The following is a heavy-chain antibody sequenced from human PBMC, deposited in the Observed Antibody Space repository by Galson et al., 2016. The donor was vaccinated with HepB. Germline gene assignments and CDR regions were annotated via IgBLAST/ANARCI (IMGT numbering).Heavy chain of an antibody. Sequence: ETLSLTCTVSGASITNDKFFWGWLRQPPGKGLEWIGSISYSGLTNYNPSLQSRVSISVDTSKDHFSLELKSVTAADTAVYFCARLSWEVLGWFDTWGQGTLVTVSS. CDR1: GASITNDKFF. CDR3: ARLSWEVLGWFDT. D-gene: IGHD1-26*01. CDR2: ISYSGLT. V-gene: IGHV4-39*02. J-gene: IGHJ5*02.